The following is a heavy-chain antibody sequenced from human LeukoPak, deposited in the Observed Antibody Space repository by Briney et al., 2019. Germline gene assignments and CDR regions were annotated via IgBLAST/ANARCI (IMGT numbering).Heavy chain of an antibody. V-gene: IGHV4-39*07. Sequence: SETLSLTCTVSGGSISSSSYYWGWIRQPPGKGLEWVGSIYYSGSTNYNPSLKSRVTISVDTSKNQFSLKLSSVTAADTAVYYCARDRSGWYADAFDIWGQGTMVTVSS. D-gene: IGHD6-19*01. CDR1: GGSISSSSYY. CDR2: IYYSGST. CDR3: ARDRSGWYADAFDI. J-gene: IGHJ3*02.